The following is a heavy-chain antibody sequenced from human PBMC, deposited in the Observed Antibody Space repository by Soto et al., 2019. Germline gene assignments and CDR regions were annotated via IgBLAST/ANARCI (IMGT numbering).Heavy chain of an antibody. Sequence: EVQLVESGGGLVQPGGSLRLSCAASRFTFSSYSMNWVRQAPGKGLEWVSYISSSSSTIYYADSVKGRFTISRDNAKNSLYLQMNSLRAEDTAVYYCARDRVPDYGGNGQSYYYYGMDVWGQGTTVTVSS. V-gene: IGHV3-48*01. CDR2: ISSSSSTI. D-gene: IGHD4-17*01. CDR3: ARDRVPDYGGNGQSYYYYGMDV. J-gene: IGHJ6*02. CDR1: RFTFSSYS.